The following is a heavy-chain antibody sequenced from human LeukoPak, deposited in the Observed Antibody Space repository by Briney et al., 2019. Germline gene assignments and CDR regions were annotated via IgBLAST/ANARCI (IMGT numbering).Heavy chain of an antibody. J-gene: IGHJ5*02. CDR1: RGTFSSYA. D-gene: IGHD3-3*01. CDR3: ARAPPLRDFWSGYYNWFDP. V-gene: IGHV1-69*05. Sequence: GASVKVSCKASRGTFSSYAISWVRQAPGQGLEWMGGIIPIFGTANYAQKFQGRVTITTDESTSTAYMELSSLRSEDTAVYYCARAPPLRDFWSGYYNWFDPWGQGTLVTVSS. CDR2: IIPIFGTA.